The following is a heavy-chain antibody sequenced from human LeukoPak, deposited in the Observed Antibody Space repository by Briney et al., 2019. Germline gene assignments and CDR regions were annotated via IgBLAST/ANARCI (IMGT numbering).Heavy chain of an antibody. D-gene: IGHD7-27*01. CDR3: ARGPPYAPGVLDV. Sequence: SETLSLTCTVSGGSISSGSYYWSWIRQPAGKGLEWIGRFSTSGSTNYNPSLKSRVTILVDTSKNLFSLKLPSVTAADTAVYSCARGPPYAPGVLDVWGKGTTVTISS. J-gene: IGHJ6*04. CDR1: GGSISSGSYY. V-gene: IGHV4-61*02. CDR2: FSTSGST.